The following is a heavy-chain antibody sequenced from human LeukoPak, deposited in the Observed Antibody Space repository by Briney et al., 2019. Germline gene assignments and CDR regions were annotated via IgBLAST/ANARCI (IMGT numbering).Heavy chain of an antibody. D-gene: IGHD3-22*01. J-gene: IGHJ5*02. Sequence: GGSLRLSCAASGFTFSSYAMSWVRQAPGKGLEWVSAISGSGGSTYYADSVKGRFTISRDTSKNTLYLQMNSLRAEDTAVYYCAKGQNSVVVITSRFDPWGQGTLVTVSS. CDR2: ISGSGGST. V-gene: IGHV3-23*01. CDR3: AKGQNSVVVITSRFDP. CDR1: GFTFSSYA.